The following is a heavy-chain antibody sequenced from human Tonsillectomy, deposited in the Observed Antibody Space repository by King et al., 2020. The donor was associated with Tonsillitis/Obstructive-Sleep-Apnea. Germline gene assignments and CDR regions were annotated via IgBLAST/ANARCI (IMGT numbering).Heavy chain of an antibody. CDR1: GDTFSSYA. Sequence: QLVQSGAEVKKPGSSVKVSCKASGDTFSSYAISWVRQAPGQGLEWMGRIIPILRIANYAQTFQGRVTITADKSTSTAYMELSSLRSEDTAVYYCARYGYSSAAPLYCFDDWGQGTLVTVSS. J-gene: IGHJ4*02. D-gene: IGHD6-25*01. CDR3: ARYGYSSAAPLYCFDD. CDR2: IIPILRIA. V-gene: IGHV1-69*09.